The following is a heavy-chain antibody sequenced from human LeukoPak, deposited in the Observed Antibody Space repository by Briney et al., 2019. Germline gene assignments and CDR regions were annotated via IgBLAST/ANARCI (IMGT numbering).Heavy chain of an antibody. J-gene: IGHJ4*02. CDR1: GGSLRSSSYY. CDR3: ARLPNWNKYYFDY. V-gene: IGHV4-39*01. D-gene: IGHD1/OR15-1a*01. Sequence: PETLSLTCTVSGGSLRSSSYYWGWIRQPPGTGLEWIGRIYYSGSTYYNPSLKSRVTISVDTSKNQFSLKLRSVTAADTAVYYCARLPNWNKYYFDYWGQGTLVTVSS. CDR2: IYYSGST.